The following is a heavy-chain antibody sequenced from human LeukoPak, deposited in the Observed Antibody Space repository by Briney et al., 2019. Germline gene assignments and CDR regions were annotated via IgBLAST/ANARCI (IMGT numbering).Heavy chain of an antibody. CDR2: ISSSSSTI. J-gene: IGHJ6*03. D-gene: IGHD2-21*01. V-gene: IGHV3-11*04. Sequence: GGSLRLSCAASGFTFSDYYMTWIRQAPGKGLEWVSYISSSSSTISYADSVRGRFTISRDNAKNSLYLQMNSLRAEDTAVYYCASPTTAYCGGDCPDYYYYYMDVWGKGTTVTVSS. CDR3: ASPTTAYCGGDCPDYYYYYMDV. CDR1: GFTFSDYY.